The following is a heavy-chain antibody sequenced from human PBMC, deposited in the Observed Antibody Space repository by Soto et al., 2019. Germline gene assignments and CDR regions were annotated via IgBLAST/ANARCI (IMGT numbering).Heavy chain of an antibody. D-gene: IGHD3-10*01. V-gene: IGHV2-5*02. CDR3: AHSPPDIYYYRSESYYWGFDY. CDR2: IYWDDDK. CDR1: GFSLSTSGVG. J-gene: IGHJ4*02. Sequence: QITLKESGPTLVKPTQTLTLTCTFSGFSLSTSGVGVGWIRQPPGKALEWLALIYWDDDKRYSPSLKSRLTTAKDTSKNQMVLTLSDMDPVDTATYYCAHSPPDIYYYRSESYYWGFDYWGQGTLVTFSS.